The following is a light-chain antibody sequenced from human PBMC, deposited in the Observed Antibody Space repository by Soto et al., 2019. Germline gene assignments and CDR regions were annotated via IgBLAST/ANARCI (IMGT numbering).Light chain of an antibody. Sequence: DIQMTQSPSSLSASVGDRVTITCRASQSISSYLNWYQQKPGKAPRLLIYAASSLQSGVSSRFSGSGSGTDFTLTISSLQPEYFATYYCQHSYTNPYIFGQGTKLEIK. J-gene: IGKJ2*01. CDR1: QSISSY. CDR2: AAS. CDR3: QHSYTNPYI. V-gene: IGKV1-39*01.